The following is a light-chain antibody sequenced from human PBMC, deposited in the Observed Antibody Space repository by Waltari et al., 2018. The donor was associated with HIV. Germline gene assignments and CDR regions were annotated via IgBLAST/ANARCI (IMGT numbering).Light chain of an antibody. V-gene: IGLV2-11*01. CDR2: DGS. CDR1: SSVVGCYNS. Sequence: QSALTQPRSVSGSPGQSVTISCTGTSSVVGCYNSVSGYPHHPGKAPKLLIYDGSKWPSGVPDRFSGSKSGNTASLTISGLRADDEADYYCCSYGGTYNVFGTGTKVTIL. CDR3: CSYGGTYNV. J-gene: IGLJ1*01.